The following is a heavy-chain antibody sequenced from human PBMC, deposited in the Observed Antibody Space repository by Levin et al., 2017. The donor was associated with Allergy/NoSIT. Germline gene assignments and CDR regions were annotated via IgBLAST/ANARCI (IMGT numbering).Heavy chain of an antibody. J-gene: IGHJ4*02. CDR1: GGSISSGSYY. V-gene: IGHV4-61*02. Sequence: SQTLSLTCKVSGGSISSGSYYWSWIRQPAAKGLGWIGRIYSSGSANYNLSLKSRVTISDDTSKNQFSLKLSSVTAADTAVYYCARAEVGSEHWGQGTLVTVSS. D-gene: IGHD3-10*01. CDR3: ARAEVGSEH. CDR2: IYSSGSA.